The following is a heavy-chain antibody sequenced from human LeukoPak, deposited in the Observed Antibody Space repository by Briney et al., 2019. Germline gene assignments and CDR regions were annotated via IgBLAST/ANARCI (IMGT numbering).Heavy chain of an antibody. V-gene: IGHV4-39*01. CDR3: ARQRYDILTGSQAWFDP. CDR2: IYYSGGT. Sequence: SETLSLTCTVSGGSISSSSHYWGWIRQPPGKGLEWIGSIYYSGGTYYNPSLKSRVSISVDTSKNQFSLKLSSVTAADTAVYYCARQRYDILTGSQAWFDPWGQGTLVTVSS. J-gene: IGHJ5*02. CDR1: GGSISSSSHY. D-gene: IGHD3-9*01.